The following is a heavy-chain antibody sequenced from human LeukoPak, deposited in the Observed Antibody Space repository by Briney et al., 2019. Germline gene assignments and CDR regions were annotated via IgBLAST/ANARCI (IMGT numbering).Heavy chain of an antibody. V-gene: IGHV3-48*03. D-gene: IGHD5-18*01. CDR2: VSSTGSTI. CDR3: AKGGYSYGLYYYYYMDV. Sequence: DPGGSLRLSCAASGFTFSNYEMNWVRQAPGKGLEWVSYVSSTGSTIYYADSVKGRFTISRDNSKNTLYLQMNSLRAEDTAVYYCAKGGYSYGLYYYYYMDVWGKGTTVTVSS. CDR1: GFTFSNYE. J-gene: IGHJ6*03.